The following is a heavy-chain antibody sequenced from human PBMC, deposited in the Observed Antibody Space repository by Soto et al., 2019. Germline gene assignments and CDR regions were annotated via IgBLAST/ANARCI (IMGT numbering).Heavy chain of an antibody. Sequence: QVQLVQSGVEVKKPGASVKVSCTAYGYNLREYGVSWLRQAPGLGFEWMGWISGDNVNRRSSQKFQDRLTMTTDTSTNTASLELRSLRSDDTALYYCGREGQRLAQEQFFQFNGVDVWGQGTSVTVSS. D-gene: IGHD6-25*01. CDR2: ISGDNVNR. V-gene: IGHV1-18*01. CDR1: GYNLREYG. CDR3: GREGQRLAQEQFFQFNGVDV. J-gene: IGHJ6*02.